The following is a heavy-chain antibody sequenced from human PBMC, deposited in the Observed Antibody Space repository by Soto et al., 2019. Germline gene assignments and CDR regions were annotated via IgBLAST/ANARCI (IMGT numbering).Heavy chain of an antibody. D-gene: IGHD6-13*01. J-gene: IGHJ4*02. CDR3: ARDLDGSSATFDY. CDR2: IIPILGIA. Sequence: QVQLVQSGAEVKKPGSSVKVSCKASGGTFSSYPISWVRQAPGQGLEWMGRIIPILGIANYAQKFQGRVTITADKSTSTAYMELSSLRSEDTAVYYCARDLDGSSATFDYWGQGTLVTVSS. CDR1: GGTFSSYP. V-gene: IGHV1-69*04.